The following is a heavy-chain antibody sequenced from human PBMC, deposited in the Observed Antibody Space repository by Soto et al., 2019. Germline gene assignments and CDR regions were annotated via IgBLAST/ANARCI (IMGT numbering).Heavy chain of an antibody. D-gene: IGHD3-22*01. CDR1: GFTFSDYY. CDR2: ISSSGSTI. V-gene: IGHV3-11*04. Sequence: QVQLVESGGGLVKPGGSLRLSCAASGFTFSDYYMSWIRQAPGKGLEWVSYISSSGSTIYYADSVKGRFTISRDNAKNSLYLQMNSLRAEDTAVYYCAREDSLITMIVVPKGDAFDIWGQGTMVTVSS. J-gene: IGHJ3*02. CDR3: AREDSLITMIVVPKGDAFDI.